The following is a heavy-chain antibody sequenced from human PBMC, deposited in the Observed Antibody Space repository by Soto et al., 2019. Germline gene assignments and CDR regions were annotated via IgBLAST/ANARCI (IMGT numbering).Heavy chain of an antibody. CDR3: ARGFSYNWNDLDPNWFGP. CDR1: GFTFSSYA. J-gene: IGHJ5*02. D-gene: IGHD1-1*01. V-gene: IGHV3-30-3*01. Sequence: GGSLRLSCAASGFTFSSYAMRWVRQAPGKGLEWVAVISYDGSNKYYADSVKGRFTISRDNSKNTLYLQMNSLRAEDTAVYYCARGFSYNWNDLDPNWFGPWGQGTLVTVSS. CDR2: ISYDGSNK.